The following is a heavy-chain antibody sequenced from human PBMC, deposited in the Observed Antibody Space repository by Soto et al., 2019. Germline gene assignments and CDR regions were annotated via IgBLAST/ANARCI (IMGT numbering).Heavy chain of an antibody. V-gene: IGHV4-39*01. Sequence: PSETLSLTCTVSGGSISSSSYYWGWIRQPPGKGLEWIGSIYYSGSTYYNPSLKSRVTISVDTSKNQFSLKLSSVTAADTAVYYCARAYGGYPSYYYYYYMDVWGKGTTVTVSS. J-gene: IGHJ6*03. CDR3: ARAYGGYPSYYYYYYMDV. D-gene: IGHD4-17*01. CDR1: GGSISSSSYY. CDR2: IYYSGST.